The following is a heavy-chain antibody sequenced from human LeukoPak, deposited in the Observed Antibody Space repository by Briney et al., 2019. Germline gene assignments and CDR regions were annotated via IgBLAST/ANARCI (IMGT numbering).Heavy chain of an antibody. CDR2: IYYSGST. Sequence: SETLSLTCTVSGGSISSSSYYWGWIRQPPGQGLEWIGSIYYSGSTYYNPSLKSRVTISVDTSKNQFSLKLSSVTAADTAVYYCARLLIPYYFDYWGQGTLVTVSS. CDR3: ARLLIPYYFDY. D-gene: IGHD2-21*01. V-gene: IGHV4-39*01. J-gene: IGHJ4*02. CDR1: GGSISSSSYY.